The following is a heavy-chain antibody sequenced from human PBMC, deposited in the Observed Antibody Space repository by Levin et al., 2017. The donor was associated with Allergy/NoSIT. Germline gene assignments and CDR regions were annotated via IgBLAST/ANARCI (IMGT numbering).Heavy chain of an antibody. Sequence: GSLRLSCTVSDGSISSSNYYWGWIRQPPGKGLEWIGSTYYGGNTHYNPSLKSRVTISIDMANKHLSLKLTSVTAADTAVYYCGRGDGDFWGQGTLVTVSS. CDR3: GRGDGDF. CDR1: DGSISSSNYY. V-gene: IGHV4-39*07. J-gene: IGHJ4*02. CDR2: TYYGGNT.